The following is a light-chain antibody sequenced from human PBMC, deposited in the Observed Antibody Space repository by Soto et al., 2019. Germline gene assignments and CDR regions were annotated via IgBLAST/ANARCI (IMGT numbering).Light chain of an antibody. V-gene: IGKV3-20*01. Sequence: ELVLMHAPGTLSLSPGERATLSCRANQRVSRIYLAWYQQKPGHAPRLLIYGAIRRATGIPDRLSGSGSGTDFTLTISRLEPEDYAVYYGQQYGSSPQCKLGQGTMFDIK. CDR3: QQYGSSPQCK. CDR2: GAI. J-gene: IGKJ1*01. CDR1: QRVSRIY.